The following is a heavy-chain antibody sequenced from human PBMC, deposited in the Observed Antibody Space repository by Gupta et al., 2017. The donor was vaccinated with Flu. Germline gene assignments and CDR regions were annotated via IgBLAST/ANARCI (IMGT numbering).Heavy chain of an antibody. CDR1: GFNFRNHW. D-gene: IGHD6-19*01. J-gene: IGHJ4*02. CDR2: VKQDGKEK. Sequence: EVNLVESGGGLVHPGGSLTLSCAASGFNFRNHWMTWVRQAPGKGLEGVANVKQDGKEKYYVDSVKGRFTGSRDNARNSMFLQMNSLRGDDTAIYYCARDQSFYDYGSGWNDHWGQGTLVTVSS. V-gene: IGHV3-7*01. CDR3: ARDQSFYDYGSGWNDH.